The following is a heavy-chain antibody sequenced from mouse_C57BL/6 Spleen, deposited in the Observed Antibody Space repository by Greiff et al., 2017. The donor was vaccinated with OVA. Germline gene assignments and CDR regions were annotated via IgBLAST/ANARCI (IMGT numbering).Heavy chain of an antibody. CDR2: INPNNGGT. CDR3: ARWDYDPYYAMDY. V-gene: IGHV1-26*01. D-gene: IGHD2-4*01. CDR1: GYTFTDYY. J-gene: IGHJ4*01. Sequence: EVQLQQSGPELVKPGASVKISCKASGYTFTDYYMNWVKQSHGKSLEWIGDINPNNGGTSYNQMFKGKATLTVDKSSSTAYMELRSLTSEDSAVYYCARWDYDPYYAMDYWGQGTSVTVSS.